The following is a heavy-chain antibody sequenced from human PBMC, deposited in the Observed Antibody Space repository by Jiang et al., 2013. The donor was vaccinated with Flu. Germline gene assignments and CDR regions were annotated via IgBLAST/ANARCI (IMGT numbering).Heavy chain of an antibody. CDR1: GGSISSSSYY. CDR3: ARVNPKLQGLALFDY. V-gene: IGHV4-39*01. CDR2: IYYSGST. Sequence: PGLVKPSETLSLTCSVSGGSISSSSYYWGWIRQSPGKGLEWIGSIYYSGSTYYNPSLKSRVTISVDTSKNQFSLKLSSVTAADTAVYYCARVNPKLQGLALFDYWGQGTLVTVSS. J-gene: IGHJ4*02. D-gene: IGHD4-23*01.